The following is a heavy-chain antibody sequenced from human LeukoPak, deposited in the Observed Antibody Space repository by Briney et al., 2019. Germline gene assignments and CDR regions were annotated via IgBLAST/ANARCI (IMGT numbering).Heavy chain of an antibody. J-gene: IGHJ4*02. Sequence: ASVKVSCKASEGTFSSYAISWVRQAPGQGLEWMGRIIPIFGTANYAQKFQGRVTITTDESTSTAYMELSSLRSEDTAVYYCARRGSGWYEYWGQGTLVTVSS. CDR2: IIPIFGTA. D-gene: IGHD6-19*01. CDR3: ARRGSGWYEY. V-gene: IGHV1-69*05. CDR1: EGTFSSYA.